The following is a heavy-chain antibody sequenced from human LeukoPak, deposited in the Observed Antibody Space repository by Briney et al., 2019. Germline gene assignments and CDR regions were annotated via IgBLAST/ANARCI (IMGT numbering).Heavy chain of an antibody. D-gene: IGHD4-17*01. CDR3: AKGSTFGDLNYFDS. Sequence: GGSLRLSCTASGFTFSNFGMSWVRQAPGKGLEWVSTISGSAGSTHYADSVKGRFTISRDTSKNTLYLQMTSLRAEDTALYYCAKGSTFGDLNYFDSWGQGALVSVSS. CDR2: ISGSAGST. CDR1: GFTFSNFG. V-gene: IGHV3-23*01. J-gene: IGHJ4*02.